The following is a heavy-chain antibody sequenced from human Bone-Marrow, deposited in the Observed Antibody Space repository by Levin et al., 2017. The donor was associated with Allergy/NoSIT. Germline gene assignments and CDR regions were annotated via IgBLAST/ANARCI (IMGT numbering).Heavy chain of an antibody. CDR3: AKGTGNYYDTTGHFDY. D-gene: IGHD3-22*01. Sequence: GGSLRLSCAASGFNFFNYGMHWVRQAPGKGLEWVATISYDGGHDYYADSVRGRYTISRDNSKKRVYLEMNSLRPEDTAVFYCAKGTGNYYDTTGHFDYWGQGTLVTVSS. J-gene: IGHJ4*02. V-gene: IGHV3-30*18. CDR2: ISYDGGHD. CDR1: GFNFFNYG.